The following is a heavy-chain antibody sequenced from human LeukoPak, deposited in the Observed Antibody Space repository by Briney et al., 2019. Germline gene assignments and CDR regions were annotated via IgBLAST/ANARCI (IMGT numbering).Heavy chain of an antibody. CDR2: INHSGGT. CDR1: GGSFSGYY. J-gene: IGHJ6*03. CDR3: ARLRFGELLRYYYYYMDV. D-gene: IGHD3-10*01. Sequence: PSETLSLTCAVYGGSFSGYYWSWIRQPPGKGLEWIGEINHSGGTNYNPSLKSRVTISVDTSKNQFSLKLSSVTAADTAVYYCARLRFGELLRYYYYYMDVWGKGTTVTVSS. V-gene: IGHV4-34*01.